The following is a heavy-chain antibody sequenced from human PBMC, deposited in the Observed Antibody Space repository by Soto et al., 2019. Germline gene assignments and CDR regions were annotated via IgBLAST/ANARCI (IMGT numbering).Heavy chain of an antibody. V-gene: IGHV1-69*13. CDR2: IIPIFGTA. CDR1: RGAFRCCA. D-gene: IGHD3-22*01. CDR3: ASIYYDSSGYYFGSHAFDI. Sequence: SVKVSCKESRGAFRCCAISWVRQAPGQGLEWMGGIIPIFGTANYAQKFQGRVTITAAESTSTAYMELSRLRSEDTAVYYCASIYYDSSGYYFGSHAFDIWGQGTMVTVSS. J-gene: IGHJ3*02.